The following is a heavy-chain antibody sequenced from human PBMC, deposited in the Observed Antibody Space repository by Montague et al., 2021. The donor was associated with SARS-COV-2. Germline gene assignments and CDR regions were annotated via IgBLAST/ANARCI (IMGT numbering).Heavy chain of an antibody. CDR3: ARPRNAGYFWSLDF. Sequence: SETLSLTCTVSGDSVGSADYYWTWIRQPPGKGLEWIGYIVYDGITKYSPALGSRVTISMDTSKNQLSLNLKSVTAADTALYYCARPRNAGYFWSLDFWGRGTLVTVSS. CDR1: GDSVGSADYY. V-gene: IGHV4-61*08. CDR2: IVYDGIT. J-gene: IGHJ2*01. D-gene: IGHD1-26*01.